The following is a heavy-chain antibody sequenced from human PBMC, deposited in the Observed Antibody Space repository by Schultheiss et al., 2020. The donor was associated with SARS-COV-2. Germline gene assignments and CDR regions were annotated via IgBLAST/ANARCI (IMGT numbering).Heavy chain of an antibody. V-gene: IGHV4-34*01. D-gene: IGHD3-10*02. CDR1: GGSISPYY. Sequence: SETLSLSCAVSGGSISPYYWSWVRQFPGKGLQYIGEISRSGSTNYNPSLKSRVTISVDTSKNQISLNLSSVTAADTAVYYCARGGTMFQLWGQGILVTVSS. CDR2: ISRSGST. J-gene: IGHJ4*02. CDR3: ARGGTMFQL.